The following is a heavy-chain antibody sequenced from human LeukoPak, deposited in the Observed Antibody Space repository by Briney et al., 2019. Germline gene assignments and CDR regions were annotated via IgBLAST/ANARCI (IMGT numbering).Heavy chain of an antibody. Sequence: SETLSLTCTVSGGSISNSSYYWGWIRQPPGKGLEWIGSIYYSGSTYYNPSLKSRVTISVDTSKNQFSLKLSSVTAADTAVYYCARQGSSGWYANWYFDLWGRGTLVTVSS. CDR1: GGSISNSSYY. CDR3: ARQGSSGWYANWYFDL. D-gene: IGHD6-19*01. J-gene: IGHJ2*01. CDR2: IYYSGST. V-gene: IGHV4-39*01.